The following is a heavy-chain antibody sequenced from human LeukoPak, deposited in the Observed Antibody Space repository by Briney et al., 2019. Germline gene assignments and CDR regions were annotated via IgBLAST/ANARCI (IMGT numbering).Heavy chain of an antibody. J-gene: IGHJ4*02. D-gene: IGHD5-12*01. CDR2: IYSGGTT. V-gene: IGHV3-66*01. CDR3: ARYDYGRSGFDY. Sequence: GSLRLSCAASGFTVSTNYMTWVRQAPGKGLEWVSVIYSGGTTYYADFVKGRFSISRDNSKNTLYLQMNSLRAEDTAVYYCARYDYGRSGFDYWGQGTLVTVSS. CDR1: GFTVSTNY.